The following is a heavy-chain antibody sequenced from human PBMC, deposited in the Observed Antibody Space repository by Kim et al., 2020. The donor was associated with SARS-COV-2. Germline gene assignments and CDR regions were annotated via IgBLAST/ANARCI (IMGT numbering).Heavy chain of an antibody. J-gene: IGHJ4*02. D-gene: IGHD6-13*01. CDR3: AREGVFLAGADY. V-gene: IGHV1-18*01. Sequence: NYAQKLQGRVTMTTDTSTSTAYMELRSLRSDDTAVYYCAREGVFLAGADYWGQGTLVTVSS.